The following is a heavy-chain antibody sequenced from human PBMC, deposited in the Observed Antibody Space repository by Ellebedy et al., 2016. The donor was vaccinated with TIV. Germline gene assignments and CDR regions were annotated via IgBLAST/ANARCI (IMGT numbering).Heavy chain of an antibody. CDR1: GFPFRYYA. V-gene: IGHV3-23*01. CDR3: AKDLRGGVTRYFDS. J-gene: IGHJ4*02. CDR2: ISVSGDTT. Sequence: GESLKISCAASGFPFRYYAMSWVRQAPGKGLEWVSTISVSGDTTYYADSVKGRFTISRDDSQNTLFLQMNNLRTEDTAVYYCAKDLRGGVTRYFDSWGQGTLVTVSS. D-gene: IGHD4-11*01.